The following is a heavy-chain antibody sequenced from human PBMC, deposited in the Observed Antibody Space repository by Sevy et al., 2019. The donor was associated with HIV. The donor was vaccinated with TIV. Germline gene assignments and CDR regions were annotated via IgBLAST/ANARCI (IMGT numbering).Heavy chain of an antibody. Sequence: SETLSLTCTVSGGSFTSLYWNWIRQPPGKGLEWVANIYYNGHINYNPSPKSRVTLSLDTSKNQYSLRLSSVTVADTARDYCAGENGWGGGYSWGQGTLVTVSS. CDR3: AGENGWGGGYS. J-gene: IGHJ4*02. V-gene: IGHV4-59*08. D-gene: IGHD1-26*01. CDR2: IYYNGHI. CDR1: GGSFTSLY.